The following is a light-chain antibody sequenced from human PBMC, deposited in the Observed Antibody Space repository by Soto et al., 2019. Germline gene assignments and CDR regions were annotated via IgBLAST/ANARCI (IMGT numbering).Light chain of an antibody. CDR3: SSYTRSGTRV. CDR2: DVS. J-gene: IGLJ3*02. Sequence: QSALAQPASVSGSPGQSITISCTGTSSDIGGYNYVSWYQQYPGKAPKVMIYDVSNRPSGVSNRFSGSKSGNTASLTISGLQAEDEADYYCSSYTRSGTRVFGGGTQLTVL. V-gene: IGLV2-14*03. CDR1: SSDIGGYNY.